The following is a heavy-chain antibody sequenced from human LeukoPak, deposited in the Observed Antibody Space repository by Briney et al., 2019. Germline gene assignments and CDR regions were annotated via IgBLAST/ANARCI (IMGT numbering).Heavy chain of an antibody. V-gene: IGHV1-2*06. CDR1: GYTFTGYY. CDR2: INPNSGGT. CDR3: ARADIAVAGGNWYFDL. J-gene: IGHJ2*01. Sequence: ASVKVSCKASGYTFTGYYMHWVRQAPGQGREWMGRINPNSGGTNYAQKFQGRVTMTRDTSISTAYMELSRLRSDDTAVYYCARADIAVAGGNWYFDLWGRGTLVTVSS. D-gene: IGHD6-19*01.